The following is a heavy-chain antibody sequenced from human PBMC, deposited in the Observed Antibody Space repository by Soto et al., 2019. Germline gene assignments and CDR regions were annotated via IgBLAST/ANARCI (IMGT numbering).Heavy chain of an antibody. D-gene: IGHD3-22*01. CDR1: GFTFSSYA. Sequence: GGSLRLSCAASGFTFSSYAMHWVRQAPGKGLEWVAVISYDGSNKYYADSVKGRFTISRDNSKNTLYLQMNSLRAEDTAVYYCAKDADYYASSANPPLDWGQGTLVTVSS. J-gene: IGHJ4*02. V-gene: IGHV3-30-3*01. CDR3: AKDADYYASSANPPLD. CDR2: ISYDGSNK.